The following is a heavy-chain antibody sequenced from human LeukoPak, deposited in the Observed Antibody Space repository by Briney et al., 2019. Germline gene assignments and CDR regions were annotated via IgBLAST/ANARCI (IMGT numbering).Heavy chain of an antibody. D-gene: IGHD4-17*01. J-gene: IGHJ4*02. Sequence: GGSLRLSCVASGFTFSSYYMSWVRQAPGKGLEWVANIKEDGSERYYVDSTKGRFTISRDNAKNSLYLQMNSLRAEDTAVYYCARDLYGDYFFDYWGQGTLVTVSS. CDR2: IKEDGSER. CDR3: ARDLYGDYFFDY. V-gene: IGHV3-7*01. CDR1: GFTFSSYY.